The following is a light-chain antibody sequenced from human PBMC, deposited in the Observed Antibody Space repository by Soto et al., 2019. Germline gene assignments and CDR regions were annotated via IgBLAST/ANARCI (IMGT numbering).Light chain of an antibody. CDR1: SSNIGEGYD. CDR2: GNT. Sequence: QSVLTQPPSVSGAPGQRVTISCTGSSSNIGEGYDVHWYRQVPGTAPKLLIFGNTNRPSGVPDRFSGSKSGSSASLAITGLQAEDESEYYCQSYDSSLTGSVFGGGTQLTVL. J-gene: IGLJ3*02. CDR3: QSYDSSLTGSV. V-gene: IGLV1-40*01.